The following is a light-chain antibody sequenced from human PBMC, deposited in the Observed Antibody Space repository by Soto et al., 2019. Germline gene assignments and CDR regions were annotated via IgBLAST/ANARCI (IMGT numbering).Light chain of an antibody. Sequence: QSVLTQPPSASGAPGQRVTISCSGNTSNIANNFVYWYQQLPRTAPKLLIYRNNQRPSGVPDRYSGSKSGTAASLAISGLRSEDEANYCCAAWDDSLGVPVFGGGTKLTVL. CDR2: RNN. V-gene: IGLV1-47*01. J-gene: IGLJ2*01. CDR3: AAWDDSLGVPV. CDR1: TSNIANNF.